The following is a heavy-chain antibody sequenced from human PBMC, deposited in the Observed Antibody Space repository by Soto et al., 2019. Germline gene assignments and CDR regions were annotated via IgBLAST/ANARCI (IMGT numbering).Heavy chain of an antibody. V-gene: IGHV3-23*01. D-gene: IGHD3-10*01. CDR3: AKQRADFGSGSDTFYLDN. CDR2: ISASGGTT. J-gene: IGHJ4*02. CDR1: GFTFSRNA. Sequence: LRXSCLASGFTFSRNAMSWVRQAPGKGLEWVSAISASGGTTYSADSVKGRFAVSRDNSNNTLYLQMDSLSAEDTAVYYCAKQRADFGSGSDTFYLDNWGQGSLVTVSS.